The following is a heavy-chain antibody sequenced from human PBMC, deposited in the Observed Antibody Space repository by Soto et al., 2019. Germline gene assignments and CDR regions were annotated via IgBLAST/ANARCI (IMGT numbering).Heavy chain of an antibody. Sequence: QVQLVQSGAEVKKPGSSVKVSCKASGGTFSSYAISWVRQAPGQGLEWMGGIIPIFGTANYAQKFQGRVTITADKSRSTAYMELGSLGSEDTAVYSCASSAVVVTAPIYWYFDLWGRGTLVTVSS. J-gene: IGHJ2*01. V-gene: IGHV1-69*06. CDR2: IIPIFGTA. CDR1: GGTFSSYA. D-gene: IGHD2-21*02. CDR3: ASSAVVVTAPIYWYFDL.